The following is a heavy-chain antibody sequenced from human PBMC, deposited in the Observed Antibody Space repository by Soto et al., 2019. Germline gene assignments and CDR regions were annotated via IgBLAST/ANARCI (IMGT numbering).Heavy chain of an antibody. D-gene: IGHD6-25*01. Sequence: EVQLVASGGGLVQPGGSLRLSCAASGFTFSRYWMHWVRQAPGKGLVWVSHINSDGSSTNYADSVKGRFTISRDNAKKTLYLQVNSLRAEDTAVYYCARDLPAAEDYWGQGPLVTVSS. CDR3: ARDLPAAEDY. V-gene: IGHV3-74*01. J-gene: IGHJ4*02. CDR1: GFTFSRYW. CDR2: INSDGSST.